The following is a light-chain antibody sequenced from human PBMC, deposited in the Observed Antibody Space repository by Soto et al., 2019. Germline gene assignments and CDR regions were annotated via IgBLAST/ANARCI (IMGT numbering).Light chain of an antibody. CDR2: EVT. J-gene: IGLJ2*01. Sequence: QSALTQPASVSGSPGQSITISCTGSSSDVGGYNYVSWYQQHPGKALKLIIYEVTNRPSGVSNRFSASKSGNTASLTISGLQSEDEADFYCSSYTTSDSYVVFGGGTKVTVL. CDR3: SSYTTSDSYVV. CDR1: SSDVGGYNY. V-gene: IGLV2-14*01.